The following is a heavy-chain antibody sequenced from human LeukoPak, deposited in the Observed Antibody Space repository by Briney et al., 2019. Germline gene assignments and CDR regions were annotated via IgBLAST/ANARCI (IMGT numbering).Heavy chain of an antibody. J-gene: IGHJ2*01. D-gene: IGHD6-19*01. V-gene: IGHV3-30*18. CDR1: GFTFSSYG. CDR3: ANSVAGPGLPDANWYFDL. CDR2: ISYDGSNK. Sequence: GRSLRLSCAASGFTFSSYGMHWVRQAPGKGLEWVAVISYDGSNKYYADSVKGRFTISRDNSKNTLYLQMNSLRAEDTAVYYCANSVAGPGLPDANWYFDLWGRGTLVTVSS.